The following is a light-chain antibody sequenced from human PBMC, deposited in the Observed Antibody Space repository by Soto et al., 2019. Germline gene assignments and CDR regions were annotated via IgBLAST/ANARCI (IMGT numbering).Light chain of an antibody. CDR2: AVF. CDR1: QGIRSW. CDR3: IQEIGYPRT. J-gene: IGKJ1*01. Sequence: DIQMTQSPSSVSASVGDRVTITSRARQGIRSWSAWYQQNRAKDTKLLVYAVFRLQSAVKSRFSLSLSAIDFTLTINYLHAEDFATFYCIQEIGYPRTYGLGT. V-gene: IGKV1-12*01.